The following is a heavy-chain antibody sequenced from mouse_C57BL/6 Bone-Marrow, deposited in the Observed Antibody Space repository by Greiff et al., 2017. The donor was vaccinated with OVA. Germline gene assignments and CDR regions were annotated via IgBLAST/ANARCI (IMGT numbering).Heavy chain of an antibody. CDR2: INPYNGGT. Sequence: VHVKQSGPVLVKPGASVKMSCKASGYTFTDYYMNWVKQSHGKSLEWIGVINPYNGGTSYNQKFKGKATLTVDKSSSTAYMELNSLTSEDSAVYYCARLTTVVALDYWGQGTTLTVSS. V-gene: IGHV1-19*01. CDR3: ARLTTVVALDY. CDR1: GYTFTDYY. D-gene: IGHD1-1*01. J-gene: IGHJ2*01.